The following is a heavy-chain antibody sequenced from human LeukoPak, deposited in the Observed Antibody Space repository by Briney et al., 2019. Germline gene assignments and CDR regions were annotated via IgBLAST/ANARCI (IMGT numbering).Heavy chain of an antibody. CDR3: ARDSLWGVMSYWLDP. CDR1: GYTFTGYY. J-gene: IGHJ5*02. D-gene: IGHD3-16*01. Sequence: ASVKVSCKASGYTFTGYYMHWVRQAPGQGLEWMGWINPNSGGTNYAQKFQGRVTMTRDTSISTAYMELSRLRSDDTAVYYCARDSLWGVMSYWLDPWGQGTLVTVSS. V-gene: IGHV1-2*02. CDR2: INPNSGGT.